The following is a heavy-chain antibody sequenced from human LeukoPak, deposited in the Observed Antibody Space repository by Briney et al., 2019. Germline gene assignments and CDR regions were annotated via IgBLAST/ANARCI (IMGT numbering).Heavy chain of an antibody. J-gene: IGHJ5*02. CDR3: ARAPIAAAGPGNWFDP. V-gene: IGHV4-4*07. Sequence: TSETLSLTCTVSGGSITSYYWGWIRQPAGKGLEWIGRIYTSGSTNYNPSLKSRVTMSVDTSKNQFSLKLSSVTAADTAVYYCARAPIAAAGPGNWFDPWGQGTLVTVSS. D-gene: IGHD6-13*01. CDR1: GGSITSYY. CDR2: IYTSGST.